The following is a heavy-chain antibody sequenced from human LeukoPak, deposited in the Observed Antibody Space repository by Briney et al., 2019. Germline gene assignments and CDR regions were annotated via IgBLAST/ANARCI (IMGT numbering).Heavy chain of an antibody. J-gene: IGHJ1*01. Sequence: GSLRLSCAASGFTFSSYAMSWVRQAPGKGLEWIGYIYYSGSTNYNPSLKSRVTISVDTSKNQFSLKLSSVTAADTAVYYCARVDGSGWWEPFQHWGQGTLVTVSS. V-gene: IGHV4-59*01. CDR2: IYYSGST. CDR1: GFTFSSYA. CDR3: ARVDGSGWWEPFQH. D-gene: IGHD6-19*01.